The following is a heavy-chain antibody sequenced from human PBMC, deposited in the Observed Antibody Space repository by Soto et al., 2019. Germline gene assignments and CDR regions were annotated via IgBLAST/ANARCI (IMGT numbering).Heavy chain of an antibody. CDR3: TRELVFGVVITFYGMDV. V-gene: IGHV3-49*03. CDR1: GFTFGDYA. CDR2: IRSKAYGGTT. J-gene: IGHJ6*02. Sequence: SLRLSCTASGFTFGDYAMSWFRQAPGKGLEWVGFIRSKAYGGTTEYAASVKGRFTISRDDSKSIAYLQMNSLKAEDTAVYYCTRELVFGVVITFYGMDVWSQGTTVTVSS. D-gene: IGHD3-3*01.